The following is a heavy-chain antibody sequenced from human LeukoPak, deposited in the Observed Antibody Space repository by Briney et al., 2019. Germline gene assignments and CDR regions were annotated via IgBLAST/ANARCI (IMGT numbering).Heavy chain of an antibody. Sequence: GGSLRLSCAASGFTFSSYAMIWVRQAPGKGLEWVSAIRGSGGSTYYADSVKDRFTISRDNSKNTLYLQMNSLRAEDTAVYYCTRDPNHPGYSSGWYYWGQGTLVTVSS. CDR3: TRDPNHPGYSSGWYY. V-gene: IGHV3-23*01. CDR1: GFTFSSYA. D-gene: IGHD6-19*01. J-gene: IGHJ4*02. CDR2: IRGSGGST.